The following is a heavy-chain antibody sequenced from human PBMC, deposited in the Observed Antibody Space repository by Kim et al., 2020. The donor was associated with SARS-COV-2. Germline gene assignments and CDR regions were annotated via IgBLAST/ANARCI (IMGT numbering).Heavy chain of an antibody. CDR3: ARDLQGSIAAAGTAY. D-gene: IGHD6-13*01. V-gene: IGHV1-69*01. J-gene: IGHJ4*02. Sequence: QKFQGRVTLTADESTSTAYMELSSLRSEDTAVYYCARDLQGSIAAAGTAYWGQGTLVTVSS.